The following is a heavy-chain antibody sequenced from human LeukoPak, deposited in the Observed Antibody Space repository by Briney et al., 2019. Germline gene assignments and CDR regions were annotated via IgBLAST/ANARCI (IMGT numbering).Heavy chain of an antibody. Sequence: PGGSLRLSCAASGFTFSSYAMHWVRQAPSKGLEWVAVISYDGSSKYYADSVKGRFTISRDNSKNTLYLQMNSLRAEDTAVYYCARGSIYSYGYDLWDYWGQGTLVTVSS. J-gene: IGHJ4*02. CDR2: ISYDGSSK. CDR3: ARGSIYSYGYDLWDY. CDR1: GFTFSSYA. D-gene: IGHD5-18*01. V-gene: IGHV3-30*04.